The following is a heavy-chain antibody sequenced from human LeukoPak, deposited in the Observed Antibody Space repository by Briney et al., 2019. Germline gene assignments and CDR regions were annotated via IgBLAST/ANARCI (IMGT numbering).Heavy chain of an antibody. J-gene: IGHJ4*02. CDR2: IIPIFGTA. D-gene: IGHD1-26*01. CDR3: ARFVVGATWGYFDY. CDR1: GGTFSSYA. Sequence: EASVKVSCKASGGTFSSYAISWVRQAPGQGLEWMGGIIPIFGTANYAQKFQGRVTITADESTSTAYMELSSLRSEDTAVYYCARFVVGATWGYFDYWGQGTLVTVSS. V-gene: IGHV1-69*13.